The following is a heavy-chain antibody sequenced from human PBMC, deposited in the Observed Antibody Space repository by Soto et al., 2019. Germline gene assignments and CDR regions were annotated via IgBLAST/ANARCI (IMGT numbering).Heavy chain of an antibody. CDR1: GFTFSNAW. V-gene: IGHV3-15*07. CDR2: IKSKTDGGTT. CDR3: TTIRYYYDSSGYLVRAFDI. J-gene: IGHJ3*02. D-gene: IGHD3-22*01. Sequence: GGSLRLSCAASGFTFSNAWMNWVRQAPGKGLEWVGRIKSKTDGGTTDYAAPVKGRFTISRDDSKNTLYLQMNSLKTEDTAVYYCTTIRYYYDSSGYLVRAFDIWGQGTMVTVSS.